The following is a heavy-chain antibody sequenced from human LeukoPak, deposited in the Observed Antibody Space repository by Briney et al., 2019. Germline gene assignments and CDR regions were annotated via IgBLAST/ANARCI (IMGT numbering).Heavy chain of an antibody. Sequence: SETLSLTCTVSGGSISSGGYYWSWIRQPPGRGLEWIGYIYHSGSTYYNPSLKSRVTISVDTSKNQFSLKLSSVTAADTAVYYCARYRHSSGSSVWGQGTMVTVSS. V-gene: IGHV4-30-2*01. CDR2: IYHSGST. D-gene: IGHD6-25*01. J-gene: IGHJ3*01. CDR1: GGSISSGGYY. CDR3: ARYRHSSGSSV.